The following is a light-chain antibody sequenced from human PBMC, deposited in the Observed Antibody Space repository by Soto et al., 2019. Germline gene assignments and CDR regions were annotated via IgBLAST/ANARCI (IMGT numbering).Light chain of an antibody. V-gene: IGKV3-15*01. J-gene: IGKJ1*01. Sequence: EIVMTQSPATLSLSPREKANLSCRASQSVSSNLAWYQQKPGQAPRLLIYGASTRATGIPARFSGSGSGTEFTLTISSLQSEDFAVYYCQQYNNWPWTFGQGTKVDIK. CDR1: QSVSSN. CDR2: GAS. CDR3: QQYNNWPWT.